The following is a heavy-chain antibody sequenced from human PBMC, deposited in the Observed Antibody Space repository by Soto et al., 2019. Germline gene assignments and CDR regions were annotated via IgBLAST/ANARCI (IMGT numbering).Heavy chain of an antibody. CDR1: GFTLSSYG. Sequence: QVQLVESGGGVVQPGRSLRLSCAASGFTLSSYGMHWVRQAPGKGLEWVAGTSYDESNRYYADSVKGRFTVSRDNSKNPRYLQMNSLRAEDTAVYYCARDGGDGYNRRFDPWGQGTLVTVSS. CDR3: ARDGGDGYNRRFDP. J-gene: IGHJ5*02. V-gene: IGHV3-30*03. D-gene: IGHD5-12*01. CDR2: TSYDESNR.